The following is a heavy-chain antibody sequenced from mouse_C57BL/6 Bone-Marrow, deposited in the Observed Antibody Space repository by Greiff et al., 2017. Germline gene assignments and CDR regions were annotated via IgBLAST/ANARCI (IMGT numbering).Heavy chain of an antibody. J-gene: IGHJ3*01. CDR1: GFSLSTFGMG. V-gene: IGHV8-8*01. CDR2: IWWDDDK. CDR3: ARMVTTGAWFAY. Sequence: QVTLKESGPGILQPSQTLSLTCSSSGFSLSTFGMGVGWIRQPSGKGLEWLAHIWWDDDKYYNPALKSRLTISKDTSKNQVFLKIANVDTADTATDYCARMVTTGAWFAYWGQGTLVTVSA. D-gene: IGHD2-2*01.